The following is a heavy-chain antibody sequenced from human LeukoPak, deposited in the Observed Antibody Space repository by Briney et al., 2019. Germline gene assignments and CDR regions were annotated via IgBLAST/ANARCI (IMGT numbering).Heavy chain of an antibody. Sequence: SETLSLTCTVSDDSFTFYYWSWIRQPPGKGLEWIGYIYYSGPTSYNPSLRGRVTISVDTSKNQFSLRLTSVTAADTAVYYCARLVGDQVEPAAVNYFDPWGQGTLVTVSS. D-gene: IGHD2-2*01. J-gene: IGHJ5*02. CDR1: DDSFTFYY. CDR3: ARLVGDQVEPAAVNYFDP. V-gene: IGHV4-59*01. CDR2: IYYSGPT.